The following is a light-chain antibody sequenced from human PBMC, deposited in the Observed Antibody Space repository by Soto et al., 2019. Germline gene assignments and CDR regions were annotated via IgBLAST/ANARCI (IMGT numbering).Light chain of an antibody. CDR3: QQYGSSLYT. J-gene: IGKJ2*01. Sequence: EVVLTQSPGTLSLSPGERGTLSCRASQTIIDNYLAWYQLRPGQAPRLLIYGASRRATGIPDRFSGSGSRTDFTLTISRLEPEDFAVYYCQQYGSSLYTFGQGTKVEIK. V-gene: IGKV3-20*01. CDR1: QTIIDNY. CDR2: GAS.